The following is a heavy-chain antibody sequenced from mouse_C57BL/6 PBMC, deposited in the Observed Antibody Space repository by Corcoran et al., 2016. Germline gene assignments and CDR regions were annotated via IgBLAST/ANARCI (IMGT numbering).Heavy chain of an antibody. CDR1: GYTFTTYG. V-gene: IGHV9-3*01. Sequence: QIQLVKSGPELKKPGETVKISCKASGYTFTTYGMSWVKQAPGKGLKWMGWINTYSGVPTYADDFKGRFAFSLETSASTAYLQINNLKNEDTATYFCARFKRAMDYWGQGTSVTVSS. CDR2: INTYSGVP. J-gene: IGHJ4*01. CDR3: ARFKRAMDY.